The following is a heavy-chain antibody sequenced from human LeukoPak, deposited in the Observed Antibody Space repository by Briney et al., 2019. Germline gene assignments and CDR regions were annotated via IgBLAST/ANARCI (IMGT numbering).Heavy chain of an antibody. CDR1: GFSLSTSGVA. CDR3: AHSQYGLHGMDV. J-gene: IGHJ6*02. CDR2: IYWDDDK. Sequence: SGPTLVKPTQTLTLTCTVSGFSLSTSGVAVGWIRQPPGTALEWLGLIYWDDDKRYSPSRKSRLTITKDTSKNQVVLTMTNMDPADTATYYCAHSQYGLHGMDVWGQGTTVTVSS. D-gene: IGHD5-24*01. V-gene: IGHV2-5*02.